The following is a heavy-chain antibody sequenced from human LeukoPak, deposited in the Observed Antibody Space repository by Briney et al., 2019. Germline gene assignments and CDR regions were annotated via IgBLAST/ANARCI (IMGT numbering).Heavy chain of an antibody. CDR1: GYTLTELS. D-gene: IGHD2-15*01. J-gene: IGHJ5*02. CDR2: FDPEDGET. CDR3: ATAPIVAATSPWFDP. Sequence: ASVKVSCKVSGYTLTELSMHWVRQPPGKGLEWMGGFDPEDGETIYAQKFQGRVTMTEDTSTDTAYMELSSLRSEDTAVYYCATAPIVAATSPWFDPWGQGTLVTVSS. V-gene: IGHV1-24*01.